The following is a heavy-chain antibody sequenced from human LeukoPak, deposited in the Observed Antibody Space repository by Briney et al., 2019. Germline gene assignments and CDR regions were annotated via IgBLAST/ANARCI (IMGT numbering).Heavy chain of an antibody. CDR1: GGSISSHY. CDR2: IYYSGST. J-gene: IGHJ3*02. V-gene: IGHV4-59*11. D-gene: IGHD3-22*01. Sequence: SETLSLTCTVSGGSISSHYWSWIRQPPGKGQEWIGYIYYSGSTNYNPSLKSRITISVDTSKNQFSLKLSSVTAADTAVYYCARVGLPYYYDSSGYTDAFDIWGQGTMVTVSS. CDR3: ARVGLPYYYDSSGYTDAFDI.